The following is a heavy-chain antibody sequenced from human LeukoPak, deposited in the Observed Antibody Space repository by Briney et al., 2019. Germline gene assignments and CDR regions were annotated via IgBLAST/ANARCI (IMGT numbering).Heavy chain of an antibody. D-gene: IGHD6-19*01. V-gene: IGHV3-7*03. CDR3: ARMVGIRPGGWLEEDPDY. J-gene: IGHJ4*02. CDR2: IKQDGSEK. CDR1: GFTFSSYW. Sequence: GGSLRLSCAASGFTFSSYWMSWVRQAPGKGLEWVANIKQDGSEKYYVDSVKGRFTISRDNAKNSLYLQMNSLRAEDTAVYYCARMVGIRPGGWLEEDPDYWGQGTLVTVSS.